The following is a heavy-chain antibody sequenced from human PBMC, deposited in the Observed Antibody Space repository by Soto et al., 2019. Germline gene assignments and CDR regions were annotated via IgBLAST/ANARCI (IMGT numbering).Heavy chain of an antibody. J-gene: IGHJ6*02. CDR3: ASHAWGGGHGYYGGMDV. CDR2: IIPFFKAA. CDR1: GGTFSSHA. V-gene: IGHV1-69*01. Sequence: QVQLVQSGAEVKKPGSSVKVSCKASGGTFSSHAISWVRQAPGQGLEWMGGIIPFFKAANYAQKFQGRVTITTDASTSTAYMDLYCLGSEGMGVYDTASHAWGGGHGYYGGMDVWGQGTTVTVSS. D-gene: IGHD1-26*01.